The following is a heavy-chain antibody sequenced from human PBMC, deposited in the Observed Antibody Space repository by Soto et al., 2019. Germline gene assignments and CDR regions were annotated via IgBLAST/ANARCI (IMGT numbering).Heavy chain of an antibody. CDR3: TRYFYDSSGYSHFDY. CDR2: ISAYTGDT. Sequence: GASVKVSCKASGYTFTNYGISWVRQAPGQGLEWVGWISAYTGDTNYAQKLQGRVTMTTETSTSTGYMELRSLRSDDTAVYYCTRYFYDSSGYSHFDYWGLGTLVTVSS. D-gene: IGHD3-22*01. CDR1: GYTFTNYG. J-gene: IGHJ4*02. V-gene: IGHV1-18*01.